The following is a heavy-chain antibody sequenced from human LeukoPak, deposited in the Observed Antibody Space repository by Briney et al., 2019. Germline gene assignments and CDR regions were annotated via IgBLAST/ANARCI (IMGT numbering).Heavy chain of an antibody. Sequence: ETLSLTCTVSGGSISSSSYYWGWIRQPPGKGLEWVSIISGSGGSTYYADSVKGRFTISRDNSKNTLYLQMNSLRAEDTAVYYCAKGTKLAVAANNYFDYWGQGTLLTVSS. CDR1: GGSISSSSYY. J-gene: IGHJ4*02. CDR3: AKGTKLAVAANNYFDY. CDR2: ISGSGGST. V-gene: IGHV3-23*01. D-gene: IGHD2-15*01.